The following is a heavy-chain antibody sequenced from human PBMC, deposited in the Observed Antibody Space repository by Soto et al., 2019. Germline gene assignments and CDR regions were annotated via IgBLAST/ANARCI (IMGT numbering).Heavy chain of an antibody. Sequence: SETLSLTCAVYGGSFSGYYWSWIRQPPGKGLEWIGEINHSGSTNYNPSLKSRVTISVDTSKNQFSLKLSSVTAADTAVYYCARVRLRFFQTRTERGYYFDYWGQGTLVTVSS. CDR1: GGSFSGYY. CDR2: INHSGST. J-gene: IGHJ4*02. V-gene: IGHV4-34*01. D-gene: IGHD3-3*01. CDR3: ARVRLRFFQTRTERGYYFDY.